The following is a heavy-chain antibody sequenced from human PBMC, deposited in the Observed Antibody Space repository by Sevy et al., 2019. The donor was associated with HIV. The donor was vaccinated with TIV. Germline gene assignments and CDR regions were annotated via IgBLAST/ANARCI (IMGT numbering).Heavy chain of an antibody. D-gene: IGHD5-12*01. CDR3: ASGYETHDH. J-gene: IGHJ4*02. V-gene: IGHV4-59*01. CDR2: RYHTGSS. Sequence: SETLSLTCTVSGGSISSNFWTWIRQPPGKGLEWIGYRYHTGSSDYNPSLKSRVTISLDTLKNQLSLHLSSMTAADTAVYYCASGYETHDHWGQGTLVTVSS. CDR1: GGSISSNF.